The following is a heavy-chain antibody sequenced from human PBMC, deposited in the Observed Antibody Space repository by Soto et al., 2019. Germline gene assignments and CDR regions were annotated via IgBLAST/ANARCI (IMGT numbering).Heavy chain of an antibody. J-gene: IGHJ6*02. Sequence: GGSLRLSCAASGFTFSSYGMHWVRQAPGKGLEWVAVISYDGSNKYYADSVKGRFTISRDNSKNTLYLQMNSLRAEDTAVYYCAKETIMVRGVIIGYYGMDVWGQGTTVTVSS. CDR3: AKETIMVRGVIIGYYGMDV. D-gene: IGHD3-10*01. V-gene: IGHV3-30*18. CDR1: GFTFSSYG. CDR2: ISYDGSNK.